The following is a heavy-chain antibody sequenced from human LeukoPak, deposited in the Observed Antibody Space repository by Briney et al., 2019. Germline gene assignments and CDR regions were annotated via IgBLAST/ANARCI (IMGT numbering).Heavy chain of an antibody. J-gene: IGHJ4*02. D-gene: IGHD6-13*01. CDR1: GDSISSYY. CDR2: IYHSGST. Sequence: SETLSLTCTVSGDSISSYYWSWIRQPPGKGLEWIGYIYHSGSTNYNPSLKSRVTISADTSKDQFSLKLASVTAADTAVYYCATGYSSTWYYFDYWGGEPWSPSPQ. V-gene: IGHV4-59*01. CDR3: ATGYSSTWYYFDY.